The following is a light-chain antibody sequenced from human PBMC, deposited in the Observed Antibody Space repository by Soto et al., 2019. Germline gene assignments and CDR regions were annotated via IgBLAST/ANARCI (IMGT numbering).Light chain of an antibody. CDR3: QQYGSSPRFT. CDR2: GAS. Sequence: EIVLTQSPGTLSLSPGERATLCCRASQSVSSSYLAWYQQKPDQAPRLLIYGASSRATGIPDRFSGSGSGTDFTLTISRLEPEDFAVYYCQQYGSSPRFTFGPGTKVDIK. CDR1: QSVSSSY. V-gene: IGKV3-20*01. J-gene: IGKJ3*01.